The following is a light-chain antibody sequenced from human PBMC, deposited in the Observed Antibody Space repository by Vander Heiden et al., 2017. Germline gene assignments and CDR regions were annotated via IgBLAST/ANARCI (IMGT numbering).Light chain of an antibody. Sequence: QSALTQPASMSGSPGQSITISCTGSRSDVGDYNYVSWYQQHPGKAPKLMIYEVTKRPSGVSNRFSGSKSGNTASLTISGLQAEDEADYFCSSYTRTSTLVFGTGTKVTVL. CDR2: EVT. J-gene: IGLJ1*01. CDR3: SSYTRTSTLV. V-gene: IGLV2-14*01. CDR1: RSDVGDYNY.